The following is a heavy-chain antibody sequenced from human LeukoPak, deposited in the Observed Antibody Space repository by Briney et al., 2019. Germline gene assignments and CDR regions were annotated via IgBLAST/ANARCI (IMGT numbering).Heavy chain of an antibody. J-gene: IGHJ4*02. CDR2: INHSGST. CDR3: ARRSSGLVRFDY. Sequence: SETLSLTCAVYGGSFSGYYWSWIRQPPGKGLEWIGEINHSGSTNYNPSLKSRVTVSVDTSKNQFSLKLISVTAANTAVYYCARRSSGLVRFDYWGQGTLVTVSS. V-gene: IGHV4-34*01. D-gene: IGHD6-19*01. CDR1: GGSFSGYY.